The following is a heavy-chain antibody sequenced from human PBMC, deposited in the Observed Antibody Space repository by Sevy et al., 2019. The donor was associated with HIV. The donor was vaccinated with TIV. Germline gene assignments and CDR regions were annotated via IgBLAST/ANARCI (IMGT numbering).Heavy chain of an antibody. CDR1: GYTFTGYY. J-gene: IGHJ4*02. CDR2: INPKSGGT. CDR3: ARSPLEIRGKFDY. Sequence: ASVKVSCKASGYTFTGYYMHWVRQAPGQGLEWMGRINPKSGGTNYAQKFQGRVTMTRDTSISTTYMELSRLRSDDTAVYYCARSPLEIRGKFDYWGQGTLVTVS. D-gene: IGHD1-1*01. V-gene: IGHV1-2*06.